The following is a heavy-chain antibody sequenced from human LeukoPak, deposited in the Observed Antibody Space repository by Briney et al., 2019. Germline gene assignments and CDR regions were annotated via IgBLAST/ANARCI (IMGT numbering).Heavy chain of an antibody. D-gene: IGHD3-3*01. CDR1: GYTFTGYY. Sequence: GASVKVSCKASGYTFTGYYMHWVRQAPGQGLEWMGWINPNSGGTNYAQKFQGRVTMTRDTSISTAYVELSRLRSDDTAVYYCARPNFWSGYYNDYWGQGTLVTVSS. CDR2: INPNSGGT. CDR3: ARPNFWSGYYNDY. V-gene: IGHV1-2*02. J-gene: IGHJ4*02.